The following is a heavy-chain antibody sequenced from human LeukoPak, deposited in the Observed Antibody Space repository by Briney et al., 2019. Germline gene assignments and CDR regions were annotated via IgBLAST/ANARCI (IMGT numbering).Heavy chain of an antibody. J-gene: IGHJ6*02. CDR1: GITFSSYW. D-gene: IGHD4-11*01. Sequence: GGSLRLSCAASGITFSSYWMIWVRQAPGKGLEWVANIKQDGSEKYYVDSVEGRFTISRDNAKNSLYLQMNSLRAEDTAVYYCARDGLPDTVIMLYYYYGMDVWGQGTTVTVSS. CDR2: IKQDGSEK. CDR3: ARDGLPDTVIMLYYYYGMDV. V-gene: IGHV3-7*01.